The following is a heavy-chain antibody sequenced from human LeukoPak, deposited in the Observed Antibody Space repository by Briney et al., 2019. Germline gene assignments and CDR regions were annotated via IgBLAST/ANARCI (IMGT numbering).Heavy chain of an antibody. CDR1: GGSVSTIGYS. Sequence: SETLSLTCGVSGGSVSTIGYSWSWIRQPLGKGLEWIGYIYQSGSTSYNPSLQSRVTISIDKSKNQFSLKLSSVTAADTAVYYCARDSYYDNSGEGAFDIWGQGTLVTVSS. D-gene: IGHD3-22*01. J-gene: IGHJ3*02. CDR2: IYQSGST. V-gene: IGHV4-30-2*01. CDR3: ARDSYYDNSGEGAFDI.